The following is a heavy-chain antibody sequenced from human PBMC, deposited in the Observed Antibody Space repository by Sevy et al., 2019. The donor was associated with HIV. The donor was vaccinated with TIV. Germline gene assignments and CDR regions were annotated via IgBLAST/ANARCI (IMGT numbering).Heavy chain of an antibody. CDR3: AGPILTYNNGWSYYDY. CDR2: INYSGIP. Sequence: SETLSLTCTVSGASISSSGYYWGWIRQPPVKGLEWIPRINYSGIPCYNPSLKSRITISADTSKNQFSLDLTSVTAAATAIYYCAGPILTYNNGWSYYDYWGQGTVVTVSS. D-gene: IGHD6-19*01. J-gene: IGHJ4*02. CDR1: GASISSSGYY. V-gene: IGHV4-39*01.